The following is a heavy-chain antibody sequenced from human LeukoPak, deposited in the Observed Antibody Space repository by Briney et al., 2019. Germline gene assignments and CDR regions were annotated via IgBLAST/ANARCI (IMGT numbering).Heavy chain of an antibody. J-gene: IGHJ4*02. CDR3: ARRYSSSSPHFAY. V-gene: IGHV3-48*01. CDR1: GFTFSSYS. CDR2: ISSSSSTI. Sequence: PGGSLRLSCAASGFTFSSYSMNWVRQAPGKGLEWVSYISSSSSTIYYADSVKGRFTISRDNAKNSLYLQMNSLRAEDTAVYYCARRYSSSSPHFAYWGQGTLVTVSS. D-gene: IGHD6-13*01.